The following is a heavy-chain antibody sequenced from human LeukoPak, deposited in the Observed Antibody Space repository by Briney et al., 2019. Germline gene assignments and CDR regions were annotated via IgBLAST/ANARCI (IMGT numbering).Heavy chain of an antibody. CDR3: AKLSARGYY. Sequence: GGSLRLSCAASGFTFDDYAMHWVRQAPGKGLEWVSGISWNSGSIVYADSVKGRFTISRDNDKNFLYLQMKSLRAEDTAVYYCAKLSARGYYWGQGTLVTVSS. J-gene: IGHJ4*02. D-gene: IGHD3-10*01. CDR2: ISWNSGSI. V-gene: IGHV3-9*01. CDR1: GFTFDDYA.